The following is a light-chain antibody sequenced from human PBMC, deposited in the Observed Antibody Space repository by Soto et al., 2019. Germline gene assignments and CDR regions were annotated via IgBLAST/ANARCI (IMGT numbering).Light chain of an antibody. CDR2: GAS. Sequence: EIVMTQSPATLSVSPGERATLSCRAGQSVSSNLAWYQQKPGQAPRLLIFGASKRATGIPDRFSGSGSGRDFTLTISGLEPEDFAVYYCQQYGSSPLISFGQGTRLEIK. CDR3: QQYGSSPLIS. V-gene: IGKV3-20*01. CDR1: QSVSSN. J-gene: IGKJ5*01.